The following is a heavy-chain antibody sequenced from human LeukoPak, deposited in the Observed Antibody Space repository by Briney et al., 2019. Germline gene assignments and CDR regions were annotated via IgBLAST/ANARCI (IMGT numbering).Heavy chain of an antibody. CDR3: ARDLRLRGISAAGTGWFDP. CDR2: ISAYNGNT. D-gene: IGHD6-13*01. V-gene: IGHV1-18*01. Sequence: GASVKVSCKASGYTFTSYGISWVRQAPGQGLEWMGWISAYNGNTNYAQKLQGRVTMTTDTSTSTAYMELRSLRSDDTAVYYCARDLRLRGISAAGTGWFDPWGQGTLVTVSS. J-gene: IGHJ5*02. CDR1: GYTFTSYG.